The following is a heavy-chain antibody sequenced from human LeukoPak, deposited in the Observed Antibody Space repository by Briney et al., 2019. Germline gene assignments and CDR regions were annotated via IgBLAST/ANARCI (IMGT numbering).Heavy chain of an antibody. CDR2: IYYSGSS. J-gene: IGHJ4*02. D-gene: IGHD3-22*01. CDR3: ARYDTRDYCFDY. CDR1: AYSISSGYY. Sequence: PSETLSLTCTVSAYSISSGYYWGWIRQPPGKGLEWIGSIYYSGSSYYNPSLKSRVTISVDTSKNQFSLKLSSVTAADTAVYYCARYDTRDYCFDYWGQGALVTVSS. V-gene: IGHV4-38-2*02.